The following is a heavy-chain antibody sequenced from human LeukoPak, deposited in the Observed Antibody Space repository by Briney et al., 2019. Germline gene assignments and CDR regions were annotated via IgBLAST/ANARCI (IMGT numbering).Heavy chain of an antibody. D-gene: IGHD3-22*01. CDR3: AKTHYDSSGYYWA. V-gene: IGHV3-23*01. CDR2: ISGSGGST. CDR1: GFTFSSYA. J-gene: IGHJ5*02. Sequence: PGGSLRLSCAASGFTFSSYAMSWVRQAPGKVLEWVSAISGSGGSTYYADSVKGRFTISRDNSKNTLYLQMNSLRAEDTAVYYCAKTHYDSSGYYWAWGQGTLVTVSS.